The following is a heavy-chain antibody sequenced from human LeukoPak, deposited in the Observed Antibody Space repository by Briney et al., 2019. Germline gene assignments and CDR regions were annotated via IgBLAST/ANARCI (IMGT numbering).Heavy chain of an antibody. V-gene: IGHV4-31*02. CDR1: GFTFSSYA. CDR3: ARVGILTGYYLLDY. D-gene: IGHD3-9*01. J-gene: IGHJ4*02. CDR2: IYYSGST. Sequence: LRLSCAASGFTFSSYAMSWIRQHPGKGLEWIGYIYYSGSTYYNPSLKSRVTISVDTSKNQFSLKLSSVTAADTAVYYCARVGILTGYYLLDYWGQGTLVTVSS.